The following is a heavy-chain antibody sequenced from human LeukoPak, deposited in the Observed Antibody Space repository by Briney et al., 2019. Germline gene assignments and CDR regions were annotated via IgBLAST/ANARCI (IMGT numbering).Heavy chain of an antibody. CDR1: GYTFTGYY. CDR3: ATQDPRGCY. J-gene: IGHJ4*02. CDR2: INPNSGGT. D-gene: IGHD2-15*01. Sequence: ASVKASCKASGYTFTGYYMHWVRQAPGQGLEWMGWINPNSGGTNYAQKFQGRATMTRDTSISTAYMELSRLRSDDTAVYYCATQDPRGCYWGQGTLVTVSS. V-gene: IGHV1-2*02.